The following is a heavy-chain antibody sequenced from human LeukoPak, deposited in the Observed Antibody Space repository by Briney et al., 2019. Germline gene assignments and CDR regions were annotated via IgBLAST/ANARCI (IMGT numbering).Heavy chain of an antibody. CDR2: ISTSGST. CDR1: GGSISSYY. D-gene: IGHD6-6*01. Sequence: SETLSLTCTVSGGSISSYYWSWIRQPAGKGLESIGHISTSGSTNYNPSLKSRVTMSVDTSKNQFSLKLSSVTAADTAVYYCARVVARSEYSSFHFDYWGQGTLVTVSS. V-gene: IGHV4-4*07. CDR3: ARVVARSEYSSFHFDY. J-gene: IGHJ4*02.